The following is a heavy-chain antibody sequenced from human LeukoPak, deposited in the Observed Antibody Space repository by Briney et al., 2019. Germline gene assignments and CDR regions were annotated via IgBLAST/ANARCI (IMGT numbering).Heavy chain of an antibody. J-gene: IGHJ6*03. V-gene: IGHV1-8*01. Sequence: ASRTVAWKAAGYTFTSYDINWVRQATGQGLEWMGWMNPNSGNTGYAQKFQGRVSMTRNTSISTAYMELSSLRSEDTAVDYCARGPRGVVSSGYERYLYYYYYMDVWGKGTTVTVSS. CDR2: MNPNSGNT. D-gene: IGHD3-22*01. CDR1: GYTFTSYD. CDR3: ARGPRGVVSSGYERYLYYYYYMDV.